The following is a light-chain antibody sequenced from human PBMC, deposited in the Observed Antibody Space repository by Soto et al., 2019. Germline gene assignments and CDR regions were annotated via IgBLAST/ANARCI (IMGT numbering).Light chain of an antibody. CDR2: DAS. CDR1: QSVSSY. V-gene: IGKV3-11*01. Sequence: EIVLTQSPGTLSLSPGERATLSCRASQSVSSYLAWYQQKPGQAPRLLIYDASNRATGIPARFSGSGSGTGFTLTISSLEPEDFAVYYCQQRSNWPPFTFGPGTKVDIK. J-gene: IGKJ3*01. CDR3: QQRSNWPPFT.